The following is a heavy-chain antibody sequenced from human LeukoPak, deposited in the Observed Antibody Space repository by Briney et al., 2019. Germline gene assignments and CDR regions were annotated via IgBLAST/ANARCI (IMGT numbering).Heavy chain of an antibody. D-gene: IGHD4-17*01. CDR2: INPNSGDT. CDR1: GYTFTGYY. Sequence: ASVKVSCKASGYTFTGYYMHWVRQAPGQGLEWMGWINPNSGDTNYAQKFQGGVTMTRDTSISTAYMELSRLRSDDTAVYYCARSIYGTHDAFDIWGQGAMVTVSS. J-gene: IGHJ3*02. V-gene: IGHV1-2*02. CDR3: ARSIYGTHDAFDI.